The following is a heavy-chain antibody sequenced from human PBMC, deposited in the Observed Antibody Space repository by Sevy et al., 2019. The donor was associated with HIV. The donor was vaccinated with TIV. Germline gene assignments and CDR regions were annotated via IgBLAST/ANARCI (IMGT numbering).Heavy chain of an antibody. J-gene: IGHJ4*02. Sequence: GSLILSCAASGFTFSKYSMSWVRQPPGKGLEWVSTLSFGCGELNYADSVKGRFTISRDNSKSSVYLQMNNLRPEDTAVYYCAREGCTKPHDYWGQGTLVTVSS. D-gene: IGHD2-8*01. CDR3: AREGCTKPHDY. V-gene: IGHV3-23*01. CDR2: LSFGCGEL. CDR1: GFTFSKYS.